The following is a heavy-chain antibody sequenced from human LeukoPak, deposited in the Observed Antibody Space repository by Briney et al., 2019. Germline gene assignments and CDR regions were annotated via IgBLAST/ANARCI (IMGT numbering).Heavy chain of an antibody. Sequence: SVKVSCKASGGTFSSYAISWVRQAPGQGLEWMGRIIPILGIANYAQKFQGRVTITADKSTSTAYLELSSLRSEDTAVYYCARVNSYGYSFDYWGQGTLVTVSS. CDR1: GGTFSSYA. J-gene: IGHJ4*02. D-gene: IGHD5-18*01. V-gene: IGHV1-69*04. CDR2: IIPILGIA. CDR3: ARVNSYGYSFDY.